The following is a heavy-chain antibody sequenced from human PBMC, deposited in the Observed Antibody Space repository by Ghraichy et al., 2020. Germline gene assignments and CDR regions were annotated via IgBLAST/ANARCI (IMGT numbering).Heavy chain of an antibody. Sequence: SETLSFTCAVYGGSFSAYYWSWIRQPPGKGLEWIGEINHSGSTNYNPSLKSRVTISVDTSRNQFSLKLSSVTAADTAVYYCARIDATTSSGSYYRGDYWGQGTLVTVSS. CDR3: ARIDATTSSGSYYRGDY. V-gene: IGHV4-34*01. CDR2: INHSGST. CDR1: GGSFSAYY. D-gene: IGHD1-26*01. J-gene: IGHJ4*02.